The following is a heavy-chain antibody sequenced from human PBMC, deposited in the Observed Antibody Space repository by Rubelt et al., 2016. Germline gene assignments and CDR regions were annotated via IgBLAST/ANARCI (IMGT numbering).Heavy chain of an antibody. D-gene: IGHD4-23*01. Sequence: EVQLLESGGGLVQPGGSLRLSCAASGFIFVNYAMGWVRQSPGKGLEWVSVISGTGGSTYYADSVKGRFTISRDNSKNTLYLQMNGLRADDSAIYYCVKDWDFGGLPGAFLAGYWGQGALVTVSS. CDR3: VKDWDFGGLPGAFLAGY. V-gene: IGHV3-23*01. CDR1: GFIFVNYA. CDR2: ISGTGGST. J-gene: IGHJ4*02.